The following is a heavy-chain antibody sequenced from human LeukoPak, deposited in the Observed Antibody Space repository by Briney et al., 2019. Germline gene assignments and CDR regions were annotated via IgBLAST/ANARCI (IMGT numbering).Heavy chain of an antibody. CDR1: GFTFSSYS. CDR3: ARDSRPYYDFWSGYYSAFDI. D-gene: IGHD3-3*01. V-gene: IGHV3-21*01. J-gene: IGHJ3*02. Sequence: KPGGSLRLSCAASGFTFSSYSMNWVRQAPGKGLEWVSSISSSSSYIYYADSVKGRFTISRDNAKNSLYLQMNSLRAEDTAVYYRARDSRPYYDFWSGYYSAFDIWGQGTMVTVSS. CDR2: ISSSSSYI.